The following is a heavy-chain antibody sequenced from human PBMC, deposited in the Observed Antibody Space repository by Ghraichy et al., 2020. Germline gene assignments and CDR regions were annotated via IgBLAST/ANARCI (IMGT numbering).Heavy chain of an antibody. Sequence: ASVKVSCKASGYTFTGYYMHWVRQAPGQGLEWMGWINPNSGGTNYAQKFQGRVTMTRDTSISTAYMELSRLRSDDTAVYYCASLSASADFWSGSTWPTEYFQHWGQGTLVTVSS. V-gene: IGHV1-2*02. J-gene: IGHJ1*01. D-gene: IGHD3-3*01. CDR3: ASLSASADFWSGSTWPTEYFQH. CDR2: INPNSGGT. CDR1: GYTFTGYY.